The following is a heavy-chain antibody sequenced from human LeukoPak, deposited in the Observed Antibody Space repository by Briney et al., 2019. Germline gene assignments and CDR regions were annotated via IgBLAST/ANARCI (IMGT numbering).Heavy chain of an antibody. CDR1: GYTFTSYG. V-gene: IGHV1-18*01. CDR2: ISAYNGNT. Sequence: ASVTVSFKASGYTFTSYGISWVRQAPGQGREWMGWISAYNGNTNYAQKLQGRVTMTTDTSTSTAYMELRSLRSDDTAVYYCARVRYDFWSGYYAYYMDVWGKGTTVTVSS. CDR3: ARVRYDFWSGYYAYYMDV. D-gene: IGHD3-3*01. J-gene: IGHJ6*03.